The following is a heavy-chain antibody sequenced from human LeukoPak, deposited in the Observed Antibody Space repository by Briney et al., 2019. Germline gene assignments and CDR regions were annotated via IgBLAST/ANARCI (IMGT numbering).Heavy chain of an antibody. Sequence: GGSLRLSCSASGFPFSSYAMHWVRQAPGKGLEYVSAISDSGGSTIYYADSVKGRFTISRDNAKNSLYLQMNSRRAEDTVVYYCARGMGRIAAAGTFDYWGQGTLVTVSS. D-gene: IGHD6-13*01. CDR1: GFPFSSYA. CDR3: ARGMGRIAAAGTFDY. J-gene: IGHJ4*02. CDR2: ISDSGGSTI. V-gene: IGHV3-48*03.